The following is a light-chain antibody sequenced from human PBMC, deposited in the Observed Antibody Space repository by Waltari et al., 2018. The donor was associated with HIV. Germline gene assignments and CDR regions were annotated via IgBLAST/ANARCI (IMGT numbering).Light chain of an antibody. J-gene: IGLJ3*02. Sequence: QSVLTQPSSASGTPGQRVAISCSGRSSNIESNPVTWYPQPPGTAPKLHVYSNNHRPSGVLARSSGATSATSAALAVSGVQSEDEDDDYCAAWDDSLNGWVFGGGTKLTVL. CDR2: SNN. CDR1: SSNIESNP. CDR3: AAWDDSLNGWV. V-gene: IGLV1-44*01.